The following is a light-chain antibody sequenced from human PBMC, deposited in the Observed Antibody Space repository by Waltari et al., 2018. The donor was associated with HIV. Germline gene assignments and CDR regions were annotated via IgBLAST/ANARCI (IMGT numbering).Light chain of an antibody. V-gene: IGLV3-19*01. CDR1: SLRTYY. CDR3: NSRDSSGYHLV. CDR2: DKN. J-gene: IGLJ2*01. Sequence: SSELTQDPAVSVALGQTVRITCQGDSLRTYYASWYQQKPGQAPVLVIYDKNNRPSGIPGRCSGSSSGTTASLTITGAQAEDEADYYCNSRDSSGYHLVFGGGTRLTVL.